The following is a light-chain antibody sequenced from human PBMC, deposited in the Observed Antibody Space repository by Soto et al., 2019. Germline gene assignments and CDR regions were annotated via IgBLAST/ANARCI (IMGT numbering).Light chain of an antibody. CDR2: KVS. CDR3: MQGTHWPIT. V-gene: IGKV2-30*02. Sequence: VGMTQSPRSLPVTLGQPASIACRSSRRLVHSDGIAYFSWFQQRPGRSPRRLIYKVSNRDSGVPARFSGSGSGTDFALKISRVEAEDVGVYYCMQGTHWPITFGQGTRLEIK. CDR1: RRLVHSDGIAY. J-gene: IGKJ5*01.